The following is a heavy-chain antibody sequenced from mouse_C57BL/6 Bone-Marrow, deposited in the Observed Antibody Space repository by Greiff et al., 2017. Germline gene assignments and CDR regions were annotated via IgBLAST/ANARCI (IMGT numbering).Heavy chain of an antibody. CDR1: GFNIKDDY. CDR2: IYPENGDT. J-gene: IGHJ4*01. V-gene: IGHV14-4*01. Sequence: EVQLQQSGAELVRPGASVKLSCTASGFNIKDDYMHWVKQRPEQGLEWIGWIYPENGDTEYASKFQGKATITADTSSNTAYLQLSSLTSEDTAVYYCTTYSNYYAMDYWGQGTSVTVSS. D-gene: IGHD2-5*01. CDR3: TTYSNYYAMDY.